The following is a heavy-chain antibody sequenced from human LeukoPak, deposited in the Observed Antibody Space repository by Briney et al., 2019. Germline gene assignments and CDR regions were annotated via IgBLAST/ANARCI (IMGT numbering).Heavy chain of an antibody. Sequence: PGGSLRLSCAASGFTFSSYAMSWVRQAPGKGLEWVSAISGSGGSTYYAGSVKGRFTISRDNSKNTLYLQMNSLRAEDTAVYYCAKDILFLEWPYAFDIWGQGTMVTVSS. CDR2: ISGSGGST. J-gene: IGHJ3*02. V-gene: IGHV3-23*01. D-gene: IGHD3-3*01. CDR3: AKDILFLEWPYAFDI. CDR1: GFTFSSYA.